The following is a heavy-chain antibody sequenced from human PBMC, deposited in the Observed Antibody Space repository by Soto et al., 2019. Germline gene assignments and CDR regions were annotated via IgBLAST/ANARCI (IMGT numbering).Heavy chain of an antibody. CDR3: AREGALLYGGNPDYYYTVGV. D-gene: IGHD4-17*01. CDR1: GGYISSGHYS. J-gene: IGHJ6*02. Sequence: TSETLSLTCTVSGGYISSGHYSWGWIRQPPGEGLEWIGTFHYSENTYYNPSLESRVIISVDTSKNQFSLKLSSVTAADTAVYYCAREGALLYGGNPDYYYTVGVWGQGTTVTVSS. CDR2: FHYSENT. V-gene: IGHV4-39*07.